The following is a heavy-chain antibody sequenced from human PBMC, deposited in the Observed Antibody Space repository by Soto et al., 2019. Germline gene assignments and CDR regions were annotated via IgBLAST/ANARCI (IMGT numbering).Heavy chain of an antibody. J-gene: IGHJ3*02. CDR2: IIPIFGTA. CDR1: GGTFSSYA. Sequence: QVQLVQSGAEVKKPGSSVKVSCKASGGTFSSYAISWVRQAPGQGLEWMGVIIPIFGTANYAQKFQGRVTITADDSTSTAYMELSSLRSEDTAVYYCASRHPAGASSSCTDAFDIWGQGTMVTVSS. D-gene: IGHD6-6*01. V-gene: IGHV1-69*01. CDR3: ASRHPAGASSSCTDAFDI.